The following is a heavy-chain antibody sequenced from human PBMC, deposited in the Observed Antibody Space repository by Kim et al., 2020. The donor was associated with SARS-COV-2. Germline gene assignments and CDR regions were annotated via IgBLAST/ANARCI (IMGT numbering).Heavy chain of an antibody. V-gene: IGHV3-48*01. J-gene: IGHJ6*02. Sequence: YADSVKGRFTNSRDNAKNSLYLQMSGLRAEDTAVYYCATHGGVYYYYGMYVWGQGTTVTVSS. CDR3: ATHGGVYYYYGMYV. D-gene: IGHD3-16*01.